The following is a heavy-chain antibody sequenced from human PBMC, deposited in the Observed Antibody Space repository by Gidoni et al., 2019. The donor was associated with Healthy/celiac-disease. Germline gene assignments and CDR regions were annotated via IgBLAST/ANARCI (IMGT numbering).Heavy chain of an antibody. CDR2: LSGGGSST. CDR1: GFTFSIYA. V-gene: IGHV3-23*01. J-gene: IGHJ4*02. CDR3: AKARTFDCSSTSCPIDY. Sequence: EVQLLESGGGLVQPGGSLSLSCAASGFTFSIYAMSWVRQAPGKGLEWVSLLSGGGSSTYYADSVKGRFTISRDNSKNMLYLQMNSLRAEDTAVYYCAKARTFDCSSTSCPIDYWGQGTLVTVSS. D-gene: IGHD2-2*01.